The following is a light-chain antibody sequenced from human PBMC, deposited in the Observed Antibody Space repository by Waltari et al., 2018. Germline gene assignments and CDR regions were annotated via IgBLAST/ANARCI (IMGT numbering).Light chain of an antibody. CDR1: QSVSSY. Sequence: EIVLTQSPATLSLSPGERATLSCRASQSVSSYLAWYQQKPGQAPRRLIYDASNRATGIPARFRGSGSGTDFTLTISSLEPEDFAVYYCQQRSNWPLSTFGQGTKLEIK. J-gene: IGKJ2*01. CDR2: DAS. V-gene: IGKV3-11*01. CDR3: QQRSNWPLST.